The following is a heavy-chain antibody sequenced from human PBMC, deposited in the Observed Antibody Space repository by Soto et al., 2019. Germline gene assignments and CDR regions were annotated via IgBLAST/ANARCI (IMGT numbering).Heavy chain of an antibody. CDR2: LMPFFGRA. CDR3: ASWLQEAGIGGNYYYGMDV. J-gene: IGHJ6*02. Sequence: QVQLVQSGAEVKKPGSSVKVSCKASGGTFSNYAFSWVRQAPGQGLEWLGGLMPFFGRADYAQKFRARVTITADEYTSTAHLELSRLRSEDTAVYYCASWLQEAGIGGNYYYGMDVWGQGTTVTVSS. CDR1: GGTFSNYA. V-gene: IGHV1-69*12. D-gene: IGHD6-19*01.